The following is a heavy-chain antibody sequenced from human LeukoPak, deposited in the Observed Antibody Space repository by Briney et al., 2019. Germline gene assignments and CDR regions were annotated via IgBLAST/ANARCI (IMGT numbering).Heavy chain of an antibody. CDR1: GFTFSSFA. Sequence: GGSLRLSCAASGFTFSSFAMHWVRQAPGKGVEWVAVISYDGSKKYYADSVKGRFTISRDNSKNMLYLQMNSLRAEDTAVYYCAKDGPLVGPYYFDYWGQGTLVTVSS. CDR3: AKDGPLVGPYYFDY. V-gene: IGHV3-30*04. CDR2: ISYDGSKK. D-gene: IGHD1-26*01. J-gene: IGHJ4*02.